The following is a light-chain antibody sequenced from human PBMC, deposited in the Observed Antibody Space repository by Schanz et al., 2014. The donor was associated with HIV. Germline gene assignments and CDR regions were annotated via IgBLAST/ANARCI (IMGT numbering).Light chain of an antibody. CDR3: QQLNSYPRYT. J-gene: IGKJ2*01. CDR2: AAS. CDR1: QYISSW. V-gene: IGKV1-9*01. Sequence: DIQMTQSPSTLSAFVGDRVTITCRASQYISSWLAWYQQKPGKAPKLVIYAASTLQSGVPSRFSGSGSGTEFTLTISSLQPEDFATYYCQQLNSYPRYTFGQGTKLEIK.